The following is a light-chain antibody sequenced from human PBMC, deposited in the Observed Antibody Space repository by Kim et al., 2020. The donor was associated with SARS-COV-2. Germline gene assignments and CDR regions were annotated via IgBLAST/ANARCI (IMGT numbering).Light chain of an antibody. CDR1: SSDVGGYNY. V-gene: IGLV2-14*03. CDR3: SSYTSSSNWV. J-gene: IGLJ3*02. CDR2: DVS. Sequence: GQSIALSCTGTSSDVGGYNYVSWYQQHPGKAPKLMIYDVSNRPSGVSNRFSGSKSGNTASLTNSGLQAEDEADYYCSSYTSSSNWVFGGGTQLTVL.